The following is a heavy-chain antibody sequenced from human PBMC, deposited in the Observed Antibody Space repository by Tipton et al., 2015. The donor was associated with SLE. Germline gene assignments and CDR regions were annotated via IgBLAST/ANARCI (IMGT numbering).Heavy chain of an antibody. V-gene: IGHV3-7*01. D-gene: IGHD3-9*01. Sequence: GSLRLSCAASGFMFSAYWLSWVRQAPGKGLEWVAIIKEDGSDKYYVDSVRGRFTISRDNAKNSLYLQMNSLRVEDTAVYYCARDFDGVPALDYWGQGTLVTVSS. CDR2: IKEDGSDK. CDR3: ARDFDGVPALDY. CDR1: GFMFSAYW. J-gene: IGHJ4*02.